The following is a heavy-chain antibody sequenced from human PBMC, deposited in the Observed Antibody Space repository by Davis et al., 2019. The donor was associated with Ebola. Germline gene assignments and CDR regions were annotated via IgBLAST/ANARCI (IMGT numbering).Heavy chain of an antibody. CDR2: ISSSSSII. J-gene: IGHJ4*02. D-gene: IGHD3-10*01. CDR1: GFTLISYS. V-gene: IGHV3-48*04. Sequence: GGSLRLSCAASGFTLISYSMSWVRQAPGKGLEWLSDISSSSSIIYYADTVRGRFTISRDNAKNSLYLQMNSLRAEDTALYYCAREEDYYGSSPFGYWGQGTLVTVSS. CDR3: AREEDYYGSSPFGY.